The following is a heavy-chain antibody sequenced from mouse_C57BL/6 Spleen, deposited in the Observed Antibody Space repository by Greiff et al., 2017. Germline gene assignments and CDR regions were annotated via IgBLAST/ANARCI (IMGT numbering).Heavy chain of an antibody. V-gene: IGHV1-18*01. J-gene: IGHJ1*03. CDR2: INPNNGGT. CDR3: ARSGYCGSSYFGV. CDR1: GYTFTDYN. Sequence: VQLQQSGPELVKPGASVKIPCKASGYTFTDYNMDWVKQSHGKSLEWIGDINPNNGGTIYNQKFKGKATLTVDKSSSTAYMELRSLTSEDTAVYYCARSGYCGSSYFGVWGTGATVTVST. D-gene: IGHD1-1*01.